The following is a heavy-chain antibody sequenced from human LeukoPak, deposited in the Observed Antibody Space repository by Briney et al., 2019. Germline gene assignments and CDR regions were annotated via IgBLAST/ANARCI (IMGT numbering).Heavy chain of an antibody. CDR2: INSDGSYT. D-gene: IGHD2-15*01. CDR1: GLTFSNYW. Sequence: GGSLRLSCVASGLTFSNYWMHWVRQVPGKGLVWVSRINSDGSYTSYLDSVKGRFTISRDNAKNTLYLQMNSLRAEDTAVYYCARGLSGVVVAATFDYWGQGTLVTVSS. J-gene: IGHJ4*02. CDR3: ARGLSGVVVAATFDY. V-gene: IGHV3-74*01.